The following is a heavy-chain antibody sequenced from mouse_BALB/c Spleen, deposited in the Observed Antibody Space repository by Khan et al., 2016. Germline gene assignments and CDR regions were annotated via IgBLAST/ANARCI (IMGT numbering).Heavy chain of an antibody. J-gene: IGHJ4*01. CDR1: GYSITSGYS. V-gene: IGHV3-1*02. CDR3: TRSHGYCAMDY. Sequence: EVQLQESGPDLVKPSQSLSLTCTVTGYSITSGYSWHWIRQFPGNKLEWMGYIHDSGGTKYIPSLKSRISITRDTSKNQFFLQLNSVTPEDTAMYYCTRSHGYCAMDYWGQGTSVTVS. CDR2: IHDSGGT.